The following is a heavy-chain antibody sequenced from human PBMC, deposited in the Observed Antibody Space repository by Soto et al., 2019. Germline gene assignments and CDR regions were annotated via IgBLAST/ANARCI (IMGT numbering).Heavy chain of an antibody. CDR3: ARVAVAGTGWFDP. CDR1: GYTFTGYY. D-gene: IGHD6-19*01. J-gene: IGHJ5*02. Sequence: ASVKVSCKASGYTFTGYYMHWVRQAPGQGLEWMGWINPNSGGTNYAQKFQGRVTMTRDTSISTAYMELSSLRSEDTAVYYCARVAVAGTGWFDPWGQGTLVTVSS. CDR2: INPNSGGT. V-gene: IGHV1-2*02.